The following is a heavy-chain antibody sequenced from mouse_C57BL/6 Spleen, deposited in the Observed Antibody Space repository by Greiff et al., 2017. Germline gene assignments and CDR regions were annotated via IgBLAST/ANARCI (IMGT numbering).Heavy chain of an antibody. V-gene: IGHV2-9-1*01. CDR1: GFSLTSYA. Sequence: VKLMESGPGLVAPSQSLSITCTVSGFSLTSYAISWVRQPPGKGLEWLGVIWTGGGTNYNSALKSRLSISKDNSKSQVFLKMNSLQTDDTARYYCARGDGSSYGWYFDVWGTGTTVTVSS. CDR3: ARGDGSSYGWYFDV. J-gene: IGHJ1*03. CDR2: IWTGGGT. D-gene: IGHD1-1*01.